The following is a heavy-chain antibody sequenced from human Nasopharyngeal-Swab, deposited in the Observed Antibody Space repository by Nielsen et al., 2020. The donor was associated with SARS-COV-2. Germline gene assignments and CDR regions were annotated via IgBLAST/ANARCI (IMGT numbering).Heavy chain of an antibody. D-gene: IGHD3-22*01. CDR2: IKQDESEK. Sequence: GESLKISCAVSGFTFSSYWMSWVRQAPGKGLEWVANIKQDESEKSYVDSVKGRFTISRDNAKNSLSLQMSSLRDEDTAVYYCARHYDSSGYYLTYFDYWGQGTLVTVSS. CDR3: ARHYDSSGYYLTYFDY. V-gene: IGHV3-7*01. J-gene: IGHJ4*02. CDR1: GFTFSSYW.